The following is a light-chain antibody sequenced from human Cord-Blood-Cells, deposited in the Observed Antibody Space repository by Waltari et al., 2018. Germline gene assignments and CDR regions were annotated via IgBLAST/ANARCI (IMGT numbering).Light chain of an antibody. CDR3: QSYDSSLSEGV. CDR1: SSNIGAGYD. Sequence: QSVLTPPPSVSGAPGQRVTISCTGSSSNIGAGYDVHWYQQLPGTAPKLLIYGNSNRPSGVPDRFSGSKSGTSASLAITGLQAEDEADYYCQSYDSSLSEGVFGGGTKLTVL. J-gene: IGLJ3*02. CDR2: GNS. V-gene: IGLV1-40*01.